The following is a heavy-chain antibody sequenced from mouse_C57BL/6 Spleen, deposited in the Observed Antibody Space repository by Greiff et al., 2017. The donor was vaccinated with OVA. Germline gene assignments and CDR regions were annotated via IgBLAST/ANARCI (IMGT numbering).Heavy chain of an antibody. CDR2: INPGSGGT. D-gene: IGHD3-1*01. CDR1: GYAFTNYL. V-gene: IGHV1-54*01. J-gene: IGHJ3*01. CDR3: ARGARAWFAY. Sequence: VKLMESGAELVRPGTSVKVSCKASGYAFTNYLIEWVKQRPGQGLEWIGVINPGSGGTNYNEKFKGKATLTADKSSSTAYMQLSSLTSEDSAVYFCARGARAWFAYWGQGTLVTVSA.